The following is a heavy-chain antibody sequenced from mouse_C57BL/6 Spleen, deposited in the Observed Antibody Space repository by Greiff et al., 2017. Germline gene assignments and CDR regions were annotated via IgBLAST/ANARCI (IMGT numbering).Heavy chain of an antibody. J-gene: IGHJ2*01. D-gene: IGHD1-1*01. V-gene: IGHV1-18*01. CDR3: ARMGYYGSFFDD. Sequence: VQLQQSGPELVKPGASVKIPCKASGYTFTDYNMDWVKQSHGKSLEWIGDINPNNGGTIYNQKFKGKATLTVDKSSSTADMELRSLTSEDTAVYDCARMGYYGSFFDDWGQGTTLTVSS. CDR2: INPNNGGT. CDR1: GYTFTDYN.